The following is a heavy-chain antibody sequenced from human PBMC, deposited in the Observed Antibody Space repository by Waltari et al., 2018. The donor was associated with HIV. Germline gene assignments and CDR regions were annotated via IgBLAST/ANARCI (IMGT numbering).Heavy chain of an antibody. V-gene: IGHV3-30*07. CDR3: ARDPRALIIVTTFSYGVDV. CDR2: ISYDGNNI. Sequence: QVQLVESGGGVVQPGRSLRLSCAASCFTFSSHAMPWVRPAPGKGLEWVAVISYDGNNIEYADSVKGRFTISRDNSKNTLYLQMNSLRAEDTALYYCARDPRALIIVTTFSYGVDVWGQGTAVTVSS. J-gene: IGHJ6*02. D-gene: IGHD3-22*01. CDR1: CFTFSSHA.